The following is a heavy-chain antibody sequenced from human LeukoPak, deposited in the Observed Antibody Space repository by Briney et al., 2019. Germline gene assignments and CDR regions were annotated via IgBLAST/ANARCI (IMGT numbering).Heavy chain of an antibody. Sequence: SETLSLTCTVSGGSISSYYWSWIRQPPGKGLEWIGYIYYSGSTYYNPSLKSRVTISVDTSKNQFSLKLSSVTAADTAVYYCAREVVVPAAILNYYYGMDVWGQGTTVTVSS. CDR3: AREVVVPAAILNYYYGMDV. V-gene: IGHV4-59*12. CDR1: GGSISSYY. CDR2: IYYSGST. D-gene: IGHD2-2*01. J-gene: IGHJ6*02.